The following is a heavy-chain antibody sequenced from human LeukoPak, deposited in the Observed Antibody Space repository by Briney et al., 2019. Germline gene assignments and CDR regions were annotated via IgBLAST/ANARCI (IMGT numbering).Heavy chain of an antibody. CDR1: GGSFRSSA. V-gene: IGHV1-69*01. D-gene: IGHD5-12*01. Sequence: SVKVSCKAPGGSFRSSAISWVRQAPGQGLEWMGGIIPMFGAPNYAQKLQGRVTLSADESTSTAYMELSRLRSEDTAVYYCATTGSSAYDGGTFDYWGQGTLVTVSS. CDR2: IIPMFGAP. J-gene: IGHJ4*02. CDR3: ATTGSSAYDGGTFDY.